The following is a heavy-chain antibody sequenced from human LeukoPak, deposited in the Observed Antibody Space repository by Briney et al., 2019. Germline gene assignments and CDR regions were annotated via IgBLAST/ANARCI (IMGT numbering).Heavy chain of an antibody. Sequence: RSSETLSLTCTVSGGSISSSSYYWGWIRQPPGKGLEWIGSIYYSGSTYYNPSLKSRVTISVDTSKNQFSLKLSSVTAADTAVYSCARHLWFSSYLDYWGQGTLVTVSS. CDR2: IYYSGST. CDR3: ARHLWFSSYLDY. V-gene: IGHV4-39*01. D-gene: IGHD3-10*01. CDR1: GGSISSSSYY. J-gene: IGHJ4*02.